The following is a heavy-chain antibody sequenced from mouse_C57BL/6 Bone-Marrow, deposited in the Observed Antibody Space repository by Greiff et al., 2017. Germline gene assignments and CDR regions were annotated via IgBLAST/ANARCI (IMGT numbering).Heavy chain of an antibody. Sequence: EVKLMESGAELVKPGASVKLSCTASGFNIKDYYIHWVKQRTEQGLEWIGRIDPEDGETKYAPKFQDKATITADTSSNIAYLQLSSLTSEDTAVYYCTRSLIYYGTNYWGQGTTLTVSS. CDR1: GFNIKDYY. J-gene: IGHJ2*01. D-gene: IGHD1-1*01. CDR2: IDPEDGET. CDR3: TRSLIYYGTNY. V-gene: IGHV14-2*01.